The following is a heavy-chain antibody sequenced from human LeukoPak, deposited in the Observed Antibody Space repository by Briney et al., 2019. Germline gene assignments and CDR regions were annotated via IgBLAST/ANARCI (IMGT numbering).Heavy chain of an antibody. D-gene: IGHD4-17*01. CDR2: ITWDGRST. V-gene: IGHV3-43*01. CDR1: GFTFSSYG. CDR3: VKDRGGPYGDYLRVNYFDY. Sequence: QAGGSLRLSCAASGFTFSSYGMHWVRQAPGKGLEWVALITWDGRSTYYADSVKGRFTISRDNNKNSLYLQMNSLRIEDTAFYYCVKDRGGPYGDYLRVNYFDYWGQGTLLTVSS. J-gene: IGHJ4*02.